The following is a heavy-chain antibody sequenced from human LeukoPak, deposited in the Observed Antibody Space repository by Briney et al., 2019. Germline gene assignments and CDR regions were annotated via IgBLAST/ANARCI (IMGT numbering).Heavy chain of an antibody. Sequence: GGSLRLSCAASGFTFSSHGMHWVRQAPGKGLEWVAVISYDGSNTYYADSVKGRLTISRDNSKNTLYLQMNSLRAEDTAVYYCARGYLSSTRTDYFDYWGQGTLVTVSS. CDR1: GFTFSSHG. CDR3: ARGYLSSTRTDYFDY. CDR2: ISYDGSNT. J-gene: IGHJ4*02. D-gene: IGHD6-13*01. V-gene: IGHV3-30*03.